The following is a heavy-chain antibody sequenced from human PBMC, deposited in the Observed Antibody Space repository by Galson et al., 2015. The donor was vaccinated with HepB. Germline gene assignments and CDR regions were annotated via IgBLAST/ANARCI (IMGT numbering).Heavy chain of an antibody. J-gene: IGHJ4*02. CDR1: GFTFSSYW. D-gene: IGHD3-10*01. CDR2: IKQDGSEK. Sequence: SLRLSCAASGFTFSSYWMSWVRQAPGKGLEWVANIKQDGSEKYYVDSVKGRFTISRDNAKNSLYLQMNSLRAEDTAVYYCARVGGKLLWFRELSSFDYWGQGTLVTVSS. CDR3: ARVGGKLLWFRELSSFDY. V-gene: IGHV3-7*01.